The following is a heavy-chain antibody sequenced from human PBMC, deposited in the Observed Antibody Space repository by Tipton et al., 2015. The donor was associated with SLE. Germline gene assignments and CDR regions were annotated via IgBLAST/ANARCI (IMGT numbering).Heavy chain of an antibody. Sequence: TLSLTCSVSGGSISRHYWNWIRQPPGKGLEWIGYMFYSDSGSADYNPSLKSRVTISVDKSKNQFSLKLSSVTAADTAVYYCASSGPVLDDYQLPSSNWFDPWGQGTLVTVSS. CDR1: GGSISRHY. V-gene: IGHV4-59*11. CDR3: ASSGPVLDDYQLPSSNWFDP. D-gene: IGHD2-2*01. J-gene: IGHJ5*02. CDR2: MFYSDSGSA.